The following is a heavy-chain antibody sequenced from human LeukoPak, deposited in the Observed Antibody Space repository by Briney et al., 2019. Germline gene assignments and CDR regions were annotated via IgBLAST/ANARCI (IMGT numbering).Heavy chain of an antibody. J-gene: IGHJ6*03. CDR2: INSDGSST. V-gene: IGHV3-74*01. Sequence: PGGSLRLSCAASGFTFSSYWMHWARQAPGKGLVWVSRINSDGSSTSYADSVKGRFTISRDNAKNTLYLQMNSLRAEDTAVYYCARGVYYYYYYMDVWGKGTTVTVSS. CDR1: GFTFSSYW. CDR3: ARGVYYYYYYMDV.